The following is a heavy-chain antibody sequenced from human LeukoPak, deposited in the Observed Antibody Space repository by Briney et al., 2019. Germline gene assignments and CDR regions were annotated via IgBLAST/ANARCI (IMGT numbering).Heavy chain of an antibody. D-gene: IGHD3-22*01. CDR2: IIPIFGTA. CDR3: ASGPAYYDSSGYYYN. J-gene: IGHJ4*02. CDR1: GGTFSSYA. V-gene: IGHV1-69*01. Sequence: GASVKVSCKASGGTFSSYAISWVRQAPGQGLEWMGGIIPIFGTANYAQKFQGRVTITADESTSTAYMELSSLRSEDTAVYYCASGPAYYDSSGYYYNWGQGTLVTVSS.